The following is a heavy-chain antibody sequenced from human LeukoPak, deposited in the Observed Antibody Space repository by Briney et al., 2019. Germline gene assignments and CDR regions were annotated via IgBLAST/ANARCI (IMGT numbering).Heavy chain of an antibody. CDR1: GYTFTSYA. CDR2: ISAYNGNT. V-gene: IGHV1-18*01. J-gene: IGHJ4*02. CDR3: ARDGSYYAPFDY. Sequence: PGASVKLSCKASGYTFTSYAISWVRQAPGQGLEWMGGISAYNGNTNYAQKLEGRVTMTTDTSTSTAYMELRRLRSDDTDVYYCARDGSYYAPFDYWGQGTLVTVSS. D-gene: IGHD1-26*01.